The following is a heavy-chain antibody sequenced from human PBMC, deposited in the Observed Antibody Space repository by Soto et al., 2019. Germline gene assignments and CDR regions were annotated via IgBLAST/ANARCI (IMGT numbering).Heavy chain of an antibody. V-gene: IGHV1-8*01. D-gene: IGHD6-19*01. CDR3: ARGRGWRDY. Sequence: GASVKVSCKASGYSFTSYDINWVRQATGQGLEWMGWMDPKTGNTDYGQKFQGRVTMTRNTSINTAYMELSSLTSEDTAVYYCARGRGWRDYWGQGTLVTVSS. CDR1: GYSFTSYD. CDR2: MDPKTGNT. J-gene: IGHJ4*02.